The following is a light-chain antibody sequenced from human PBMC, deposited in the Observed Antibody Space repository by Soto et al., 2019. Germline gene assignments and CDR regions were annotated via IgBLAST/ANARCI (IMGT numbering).Light chain of an antibody. V-gene: IGLV1-40*01. Sequence: QSVLTQPRSVSGAPGQRVTISGTGSSSNIGAGYDVHWYQQLPGTAPKPLIYGNSNRPSGVPDRFSGSKSGTSAALAITGLQAEDEADYYCQAYDSSLSRVFGGGTKLTVL. CDR1: SSNIGAGYD. CDR2: GNS. J-gene: IGLJ2*01. CDR3: QAYDSSLSRV.